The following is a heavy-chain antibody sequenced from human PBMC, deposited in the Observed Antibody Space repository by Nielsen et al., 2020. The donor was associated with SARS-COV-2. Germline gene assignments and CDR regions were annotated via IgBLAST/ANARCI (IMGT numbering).Heavy chain of an antibody. J-gene: IGHJ4*02. CDR1: GYTFTSYD. CDR3: ARAYYGSGNFDY. Sequence: ASVKVSCKASGYTFTSYDINWVRQATGQGLEWMGWMNPNSGNTGYAQKFQGRVTMTTDTSTSTAYMELRSLRSDDTAVFYCARAYYGSGNFDYWGQGTLVTVSS. CDR2: MNPNSGNT. V-gene: IGHV1-8*01. D-gene: IGHD3-10*01.